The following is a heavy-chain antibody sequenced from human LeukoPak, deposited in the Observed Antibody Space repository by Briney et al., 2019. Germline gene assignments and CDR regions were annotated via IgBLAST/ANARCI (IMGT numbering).Heavy chain of an antibody. V-gene: IGHV1-69*05. Sequence: ASVKVSCKASGGTFSSYAISWVRQAPGQGLEWMGGIIPIFGTANYAQKFQDRVTIATDESTSTAYMELSSLRSEDTAVYYCARLASSGFRNWFDPWGQGTLVTVSS. CDR3: ARLASSGFRNWFDP. CDR1: GGTFSSYA. D-gene: IGHD3-22*01. J-gene: IGHJ5*02. CDR2: IIPIFGTA.